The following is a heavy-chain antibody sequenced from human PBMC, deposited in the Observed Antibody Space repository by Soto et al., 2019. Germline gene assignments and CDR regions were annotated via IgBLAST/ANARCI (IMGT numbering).Heavy chain of an antibody. CDR3: ARAESTEGGYYFDY. V-gene: IGHV4-61*01. CDR2: IYYSGST. CDR1: GGSVSSGSYY. J-gene: IGHJ4*02. Sequence: KASETLSLTCTVSGGSVSSGSYYWSWIRQPPGKGLEWIGYIYYSGSTNYNPSLKSRVTISVDTSKNQFSLKLSSVTAADTAVYYCARAESTEGGYYFDYWGQGTLVTVSS. D-gene: IGHD1-26*01.